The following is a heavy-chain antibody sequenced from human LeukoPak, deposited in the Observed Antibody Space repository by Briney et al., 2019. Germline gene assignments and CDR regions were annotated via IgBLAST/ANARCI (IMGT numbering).Heavy chain of an antibody. Sequence: PSETLSLTCTVSGGSISSGVYYWSWIRQHPGKGLEWIGYIYYSGSTYYNPSLKSRVTISVDTSKNQFSLKLSSVTAADTAVYYCARAGGHYDSSGYYYWFDPWGQGTLVTVSS. CDR2: IYYSGST. J-gene: IGHJ5*02. V-gene: IGHV4-31*03. CDR1: GGSISSGVYY. CDR3: ARAGGHYDSSGYYYWFDP. D-gene: IGHD3-22*01.